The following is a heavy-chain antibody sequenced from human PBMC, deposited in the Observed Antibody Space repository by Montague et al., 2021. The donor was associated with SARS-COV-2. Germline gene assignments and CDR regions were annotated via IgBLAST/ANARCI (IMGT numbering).Heavy chain of an antibody. CDR2: IYHSGST. J-gene: IGHJ3*02. V-gene: IGHV4-38-2*02. Sequence: SETLSLTCTVFGYSISTGYYWGRIRQPPGKGLEWIGTIYHSGSTYFNPSLKSRVTISVDTSKNQFSLNLSSVTAADTAVYYCAKVAGSHDTFDIWGRGTMVTVSS. CDR3: AKVAGSHDTFDI. CDR1: GYSISTGYY. D-gene: IGHD6-19*01.